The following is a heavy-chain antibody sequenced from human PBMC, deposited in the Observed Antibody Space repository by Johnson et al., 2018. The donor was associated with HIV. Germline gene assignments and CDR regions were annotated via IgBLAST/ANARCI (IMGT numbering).Heavy chain of an antibody. CDR2: IRYDGSSN. D-gene: IGHD3-10*01. CDR1: GFTFSSYG. Sequence: QVQLVESGGGVVQPGGSLRLSCAGSGFTFSSYGMHWVRQAPGKGLEWVAFIRYDGSSNFYPDSVKGRFTISRDNSKNTLYLQMNNLGPEDTAVYYCAKAELIRFGELNDGFDIWGQGTMVTVSS. J-gene: IGHJ3*02. V-gene: IGHV3-30*02. CDR3: AKAELIRFGELNDGFDI.